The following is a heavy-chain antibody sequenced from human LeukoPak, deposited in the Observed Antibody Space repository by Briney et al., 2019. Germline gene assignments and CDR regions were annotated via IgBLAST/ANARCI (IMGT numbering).Heavy chain of an antibody. D-gene: IGHD5-18*01. CDR2: IYHSGTT. CDR1: GGSISSSPYY. J-gene: IGHJ3*02. CDR3: ARDGGYSYAYHDAFDI. Sequence: SEALSLTCTVSGGSISSSPYYWGWIRQPPGKGLEWIGSIYHSGTTHYNPSLESRVTISVDTSKNQFSLKLASVTAADTAIYYCARDGGYSYAYHDAFDIWGQGTMVTVSS. V-gene: IGHV4-39*07.